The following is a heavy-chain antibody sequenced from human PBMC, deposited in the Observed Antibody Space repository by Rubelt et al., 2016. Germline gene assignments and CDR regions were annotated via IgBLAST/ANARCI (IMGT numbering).Heavy chain of an antibody. CDR2: ISGSGGTT. CDR1: GFTFSSYA. V-gene: IGHV3-23*01. D-gene: IGHD6-19*01. J-gene: IGHJ5*02. Sequence: ESGGGLVQPGGSLRLSCAVSGFTFSSYAMTWVRQAPGKGLEWVSVISGSGGTTYYADSVKGRFTISRDNSKNTPYLQMNRLRAEDTAVYYCAKAGYTSGWFNWFDPWGQGTLVTVSS. CDR3: AKAGYTSGWFNWFDP.